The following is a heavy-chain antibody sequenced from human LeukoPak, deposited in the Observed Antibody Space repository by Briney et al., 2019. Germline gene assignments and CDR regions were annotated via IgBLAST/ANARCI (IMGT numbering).Heavy chain of an antibody. Sequence: SETLSLTCTVSGGSISYYYWSWLRQPPGKRLEWIGYICNSGTTRYNPSLMSRVTISVDTSKNQFSLNLRSVTAADTAVYYCARDSRYSDNSGYYYSHYYMDVWGKGTTVTVSS. CDR1: GGSISYYY. CDR3: ARDSRYSDNSGYYYSHYYMDV. V-gene: IGHV4-59*01. CDR2: ICNSGTT. D-gene: IGHD3-22*01. J-gene: IGHJ6*03.